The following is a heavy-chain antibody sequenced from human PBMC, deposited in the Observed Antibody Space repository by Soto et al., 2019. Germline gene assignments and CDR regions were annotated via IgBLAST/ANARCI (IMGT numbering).Heavy chain of an antibody. Sequence: SETLSLSCAVYGASFSGYYWSWIRQPPGMGLEWIGEINHSGSTNYNPSLKSRVTISVDRSKNQFSLKLSSVTAADTAVYYCARGLIRGMAVTATWGQGTPVTVSS. D-gene: IGHD6-19*01. J-gene: IGHJ4*02. V-gene: IGHV4-34*01. CDR2: INHSGST. CDR1: GASFSGYY. CDR3: ARGLIRGMAVTAT.